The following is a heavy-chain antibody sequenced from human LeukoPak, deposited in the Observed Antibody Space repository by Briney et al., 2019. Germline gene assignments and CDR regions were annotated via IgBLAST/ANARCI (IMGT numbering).Heavy chain of an antibody. CDR1: GFTFTNYN. CDR2: ITSSGTYT. CDR3: ARDPYSGNYGAYYYYYMDV. Sequence: GGSLRLSCVDSGFTFTNYNMNWVRQAPGKTMEWVSSITSSGTYTFYADSVKGRFTISRDNAKNSLFLQMDSLGPEDTAVYFCARDPYSGNYGAYYYYYMDVWGKGTTVTISS. J-gene: IGHJ6*03. D-gene: IGHD5-12*01. V-gene: IGHV3-21*01.